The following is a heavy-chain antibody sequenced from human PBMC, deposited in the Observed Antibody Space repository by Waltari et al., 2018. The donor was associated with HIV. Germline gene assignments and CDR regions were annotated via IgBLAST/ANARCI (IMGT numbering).Heavy chain of an antibody. D-gene: IGHD3-22*01. Sequence: QLQLQESGPGLVKPSETLSLTCTVSGGSISSSSYYWGWIRQPPGKGLEWIGSIYYSGSTYYNPSLKSRVTISVDTSKNQFSLKLSSVTAADTAVYYCARHPTLRSNYYDSSGYYYNWGQGTLVTVSS. CDR1: GGSISSSSYY. CDR3: ARHPTLRSNYYDSSGYYYN. J-gene: IGHJ4*02. CDR2: IYYSGST. V-gene: IGHV4-39*01.